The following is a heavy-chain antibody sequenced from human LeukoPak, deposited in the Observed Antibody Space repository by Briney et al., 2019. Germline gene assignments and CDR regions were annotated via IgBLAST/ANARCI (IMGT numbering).Heavy chain of an antibody. V-gene: IGHV1-69*01. CDR2: SMPIFGTA. Sequence: SLKVSCKTTGGTLSNYPISWVRQAPGQGIEGMGGSMPIFGTAHYAEKFQASVTITADESTSTVFMELRSLKSEDTAVYYCARGPEIEVAGTTFGEYKWFHPWGQGTLITVPS. J-gene: IGHJ5*02. D-gene: IGHD6-19*01. CDR1: GGTLSNYP. CDR3: ARGPEIEVAGTTFGEYKWFHP.